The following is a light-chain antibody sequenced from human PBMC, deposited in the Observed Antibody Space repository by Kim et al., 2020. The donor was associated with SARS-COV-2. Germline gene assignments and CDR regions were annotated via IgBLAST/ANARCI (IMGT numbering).Light chain of an antibody. Sequence: SYELTQRPSVSVSPGQTASITCSGDKLGAKYACWYQQKPGQSPVLVVYQDSKRPSGIPERFSGSNSGNTATLTISGTQAMDEADYYCQAWDNSAVVFGGGTQLTVL. CDR2: QDS. J-gene: IGLJ2*01. CDR1: KLGAKY. V-gene: IGLV3-1*01. CDR3: QAWDNSAVV.